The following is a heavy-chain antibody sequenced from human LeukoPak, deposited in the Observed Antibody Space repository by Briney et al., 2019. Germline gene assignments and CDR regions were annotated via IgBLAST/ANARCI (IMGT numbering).Heavy chain of an antibody. CDR1: GFSFNIYG. J-gene: IGHJ4*02. D-gene: IGHD5-12*01. CDR3: ARLRSPTDY. Sequence: GGTLRLSCAASGFSFNIYGMSWVRQAPGKGLEWVSAISSSGGDTYYADSVKGRFTISRDNSKNTLYLQMNSLRAEDTAVYYCARLRSPTDYWGQGTLVTVSS. CDR2: ISSSGGDT. V-gene: IGHV3-23*01.